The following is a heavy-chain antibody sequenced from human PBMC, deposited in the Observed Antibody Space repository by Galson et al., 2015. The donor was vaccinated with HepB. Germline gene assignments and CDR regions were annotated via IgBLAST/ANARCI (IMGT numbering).Heavy chain of an antibody. CDR1: GYTFTSYG. Sequence: SCKASGYTFTSYGISWVRQAPGQGLEWMGIINPSGGSTSYAQKFQGRVTMTRDTSTSTVYMELSSLRSEDTAVYYCARDHGREAVAGTGGAFDIWGQGTMVTVSS. D-gene: IGHD6-19*01. J-gene: IGHJ3*02. CDR3: ARDHGREAVAGTGGAFDI. V-gene: IGHV1-46*01. CDR2: INPSGGST.